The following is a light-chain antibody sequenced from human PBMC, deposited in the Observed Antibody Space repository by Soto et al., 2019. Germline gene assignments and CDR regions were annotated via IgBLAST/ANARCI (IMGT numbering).Light chain of an antibody. CDR2: AAY. J-gene: IGKJ4*01. CDR3: QKYDYAPLT. Sequence: DIQMTQAPSSLSAYVGDRVTITCRARQDISTYLAWYQQKPGKVPKLLISAAYTLQSGVPPRFSGSVSGTDFTLTISSLHPEDVATYYCQKYDYAPLTFGGGTKVEIK. V-gene: IGKV1-27*01. CDR1: QDISTY.